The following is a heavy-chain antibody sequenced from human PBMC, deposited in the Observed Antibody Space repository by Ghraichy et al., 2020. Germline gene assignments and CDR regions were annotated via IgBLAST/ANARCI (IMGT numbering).Heavy chain of an antibody. J-gene: IGHJ4*02. CDR3: AFAGGYS. D-gene: IGHD3-22*01. Sequence: SLNISCAASGFTFDDYAMHWVRQAPGKGLEWVSGISWNSGSIGYADSVKGRFTISRDNAKNSLYLQMNSLRAEDTALYYCAFAGGYSWGQGTLVTVSS. CDR1: GFTFDDYA. CDR2: ISWNSGSI. V-gene: IGHV3-9*01.